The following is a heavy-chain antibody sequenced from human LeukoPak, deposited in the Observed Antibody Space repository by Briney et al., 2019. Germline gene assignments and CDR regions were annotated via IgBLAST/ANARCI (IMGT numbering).Heavy chain of an antibody. J-gene: IGHJ1*01. CDR1: GGTFSSYA. Sequence: SVKVSCEASGGTFSSYAISWVRQAPGQGLEWMGGIIPIFGTANYAQKFQGRVTITADESTSTAYMELSSLRSEDTAVYYCARDGYYYDSSGYYYGDFQHWGQGTLVTVSS. CDR2: IIPIFGTA. CDR3: ARDGYYYDSSGYYYGDFQH. D-gene: IGHD3-22*01. V-gene: IGHV1-69*13.